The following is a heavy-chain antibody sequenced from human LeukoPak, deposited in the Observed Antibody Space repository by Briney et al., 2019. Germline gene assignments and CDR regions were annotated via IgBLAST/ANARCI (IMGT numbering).Heavy chain of an antibody. V-gene: IGHV4-59*08. Sequence: SETLSLTCTVSGGSISSYYWTWIRQPPGKGLEWIGYIYYSGSTNYNPSLKSRVTISMDTSKKQFSLRLSSVTAADTAVYYCARQYCGSTSCFFDYWGQGTLVTVSS. J-gene: IGHJ4*02. D-gene: IGHD2-2*01. CDR3: ARQYCGSTSCFFDY. CDR2: IYYSGST. CDR1: GGSISSYY.